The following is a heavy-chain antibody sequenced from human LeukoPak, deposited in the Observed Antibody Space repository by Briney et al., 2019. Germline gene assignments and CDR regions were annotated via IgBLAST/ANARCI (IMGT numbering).Heavy chain of an antibody. CDR3: ARSHRTMVRGVISNWFDP. CDR2: IYYSGST. V-gene: IGHV4-31*03. CDR1: GGSISSSSYY. Sequence: SETLSLTCTVSGGSISSSSYYWGWIRQPPGKGLEWIGYIYYSGSTYYNPSLKSRVTISVDTSKNQFSLKLSSVTAADTAVYYCARSHRTMVRGVISNWFDPWGQGTLVTVSS. J-gene: IGHJ5*02. D-gene: IGHD3-10*01.